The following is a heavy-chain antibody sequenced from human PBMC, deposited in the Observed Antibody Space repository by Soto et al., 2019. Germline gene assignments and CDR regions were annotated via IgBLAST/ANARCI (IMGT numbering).Heavy chain of an antibody. D-gene: IGHD2-15*01. CDR2: ISGSGGST. CDR1: GFTFSSYA. V-gene: IGHV3-23*01. CDR3: AKAALLYCSGGSCYDVVASYYYYYMDV. Sequence: GGSLRLSCAASGFTFSSYAMSWVRQAPGKGLEWVSAISGSGGSTYYADSVKGRFTISRDSSKNTLYLQMNSLRAEDTAVYYCAKAALLYCSGGSCYDVVASYYYYYMDVWGKGTTVTVSS. J-gene: IGHJ6*03.